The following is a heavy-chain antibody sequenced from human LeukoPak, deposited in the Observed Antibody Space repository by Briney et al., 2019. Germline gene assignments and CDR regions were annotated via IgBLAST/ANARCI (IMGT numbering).Heavy chain of an antibody. J-gene: IGHJ4*02. CDR1: GFTFSRYG. CDR2: IKQDGSEK. CDR3: AREVLTMDSLFDY. Sequence: GGSLRLSCAASGFTFSRYGMSWVRQAPGKGLEWVANIKQDGSEKYYVDSVKGRFTISRDNAKNSLYLQMNSLRAEDTAVYYCAREVLTMDSLFDYWGQGTLVTVSS. V-gene: IGHV3-7*01. D-gene: IGHD3-10*01.